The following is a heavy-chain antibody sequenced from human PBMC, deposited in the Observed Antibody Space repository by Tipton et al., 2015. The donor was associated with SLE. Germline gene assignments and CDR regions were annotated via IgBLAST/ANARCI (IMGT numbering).Heavy chain of an antibody. V-gene: IGHV3-30*19. J-gene: IGHJ4*02. CDR1: GFSLNNYG. D-gene: IGHD1-26*01. CDR2: IAYDGVNK. CDR3: VRASSGSLDY. Sequence: SLRLSCAVSGFSLNNYGVFWVRQASGKGLDWVTVIAYDGVNKYYADSVKGRFTISRDDSRSTVYLQMNSLRPEDTAVYYCVRASSGSLDYWGQGPLVTVSS.